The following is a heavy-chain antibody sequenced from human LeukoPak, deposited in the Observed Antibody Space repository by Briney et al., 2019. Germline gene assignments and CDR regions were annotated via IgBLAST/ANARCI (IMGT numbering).Heavy chain of an antibody. D-gene: IGHD2-2*01. CDR1: GYTFTSYD. CDR3: ARADLYCSSTSCHNWFDP. V-gene: IGHV1-8*01. J-gene: IGHJ5*02. Sequence: ASVKVSCKASGYTFTSYDINWVRQATGQGLEWMGWMNPNSGNTGYAQKFQGRVTMTRNTSISTAYMELSSLRSEDTAVYYCARADLYCSSTSCHNWFDPWGQGTPVTVSS. CDR2: MNPNSGNT.